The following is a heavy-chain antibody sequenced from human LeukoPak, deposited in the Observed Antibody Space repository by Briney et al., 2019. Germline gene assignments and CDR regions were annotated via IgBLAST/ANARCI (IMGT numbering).Heavy chain of an antibody. Sequence: GRTLTLSCAASGFTFSSYAMHWVRQAPGKGLEWVAVISYDGSNKYYADSVKGRFTISRDNSKNTLYLQMNSLRAEDTAVYYCARDGYSGSGSYSHHFDYWGQGTLVTVSS. D-gene: IGHD3-10*01. V-gene: IGHV3-30*04. J-gene: IGHJ4*02. CDR3: ARDGYSGSGSYSHHFDY. CDR1: GFTFSSYA. CDR2: ISYDGSNK.